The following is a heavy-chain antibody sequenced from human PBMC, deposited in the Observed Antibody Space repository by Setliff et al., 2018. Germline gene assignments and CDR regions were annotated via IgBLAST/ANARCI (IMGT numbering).Heavy chain of an antibody. D-gene: IGHD1-26*01. V-gene: IGHV4-61*02. CDR1: GGSISSGTYY. CDR3: ARDNTMVGVTDY. CDR2: LHTSGSI. Sequence: SETLSLTCTVSGGSISSGTYYWSWIRQPAGKGLEWIGRLHTSGSIDYNPSLKSRVTISVDTSKNQFSLRLRSVTAADTAVYFCARDNTMVGVTDYWGLGTLVTVSS. J-gene: IGHJ4*02.